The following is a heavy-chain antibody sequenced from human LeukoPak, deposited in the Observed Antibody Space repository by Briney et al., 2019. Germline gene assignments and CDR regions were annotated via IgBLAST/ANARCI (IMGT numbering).Heavy chain of an antibody. Sequence: SETLSLTCTVSGGSISSYYWSWIRQPPGKGLEWIGYIYTSGSTNYNPFLKSRVTISVDTSKNQFSLKLSSVTAADTAVYYCARLNGIAARIYYYMDVWGKGTTVTVSS. CDR1: GGSISSYY. V-gene: IGHV4-4*09. D-gene: IGHD6-6*01. CDR3: ARLNGIAARIYYYMDV. J-gene: IGHJ6*03. CDR2: IYTSGST.